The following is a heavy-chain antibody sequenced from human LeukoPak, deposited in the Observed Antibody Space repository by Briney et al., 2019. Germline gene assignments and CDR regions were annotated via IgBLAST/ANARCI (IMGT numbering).Heavy chain of an antibody. D-gene: IGHD1-1*01. CDR1: GGSISSGGYY. Sequence: PSQTLSLTCTVSGGSISSGGYYWSWIRQPAGKGLEWIGRIYTSGSTNYNPSLKSRVTMSVDTSKNQFSLKLSSVTAADTAVYYCAGGVPQAGTTWFDPWGQGTLVTVSS. J-gene: IGHJ5*02. V-gene: IGHV4-61*02. CDR2: IYTSGST. CDR3: AGGVPQAGTTWFDP.